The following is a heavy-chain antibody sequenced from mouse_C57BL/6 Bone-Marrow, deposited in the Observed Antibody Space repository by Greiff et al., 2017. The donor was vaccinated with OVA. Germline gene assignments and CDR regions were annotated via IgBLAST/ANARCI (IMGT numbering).Heavy chain of an antibody. Sequence: VQLQQPGAELVKPGASVKLSCKASGYTFTSYWMQWVKQRPGQGLEWIGEIDPSDSYTNYNQKFKGKATLTVDTPSSTAYMQLSSLTSEDSAVYYCARDPYWGQGTLVTVSA. CDR3: ARDPY. CDR2: IDPSDSYT. CDR1: GYTFTSYW. V-gene: IGHV1-50*01. J-gene: IGHJ3*01.